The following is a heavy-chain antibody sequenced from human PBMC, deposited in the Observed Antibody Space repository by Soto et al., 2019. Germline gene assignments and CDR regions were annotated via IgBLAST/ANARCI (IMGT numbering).Heavy chain of an antibody. CDR2: INPNSGGT. CDR3: ARVNLGYGMDV. CDR1: GCSLPGYY. Sequence: ASVHVSCKASGCSLPGYYMHWVRQAPGPGIEWMGWINPNSGGTNYAQKFQGWVTMTRDTSISTAYMELSRLRSDDTAVYYCARVNLGYGMDVWGQGTTVTVSS. J-gene: IGHJ6*02. V-gene: IGHV1-2*04.